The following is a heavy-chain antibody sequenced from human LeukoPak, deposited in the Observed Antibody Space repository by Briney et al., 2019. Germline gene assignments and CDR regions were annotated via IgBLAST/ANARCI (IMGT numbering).Heavy chain of an antibody. V-gene: IGHV4-61*02. CDR1: GGSISSGSYY. J-gene: IGHJ4*02. CDR2: IYTSGST. Sequence: SETLSLTCTVSGGSISSGSYYWSWIRQPAGKGLEWIGRIYTSGSTNYNPSLKSRVTISVDTSKNQFSLKLSSVTAADTAVYYCARDSFHLNNPPSFDYWGQGTLVTVSS. D-gene: IGHD2/OR15-2a*01. CDR3: ARDSFHLNNPPSFDY.